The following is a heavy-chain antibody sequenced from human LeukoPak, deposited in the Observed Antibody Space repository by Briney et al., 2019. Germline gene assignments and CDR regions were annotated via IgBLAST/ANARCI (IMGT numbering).Heavy chain of an antibody. V-gene: IGHV3-21*01. CDR2: IDTTTSYK. J-gene: IGHJ3*02. Sequence: PGGSLRLSCAASGFTFSTHGMNWVRQAPGKGLEWVSFIDTTTSYKYYADSVKGRFTISRDNAKNSLYLQMNSLRAADTAFYYCARGRSITILRGVAISDGFDIWGQGTMVTVSS. D-gene: IGHD3-10*01. CDR1: GFTFSTHG. CDR3: ARGRSITILRGVAISDGFDI.